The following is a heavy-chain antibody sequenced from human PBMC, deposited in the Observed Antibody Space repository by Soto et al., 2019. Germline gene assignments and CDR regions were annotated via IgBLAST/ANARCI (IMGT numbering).Heavy chain of an antibody. CDR1: GYTFTTYG. CDR3: ARDMGFGLSDY. J-gene: IGHJ4*02. V-gene: IGHV1-3*01. D-gene: IGHD3-10*01. Sequence: ASVKVSCKASGYTFTTYGISWVRQAPGQRLEWMGWINAGNGNTRYSQKFQGRVTLTRDTSASTAYMDLSSLRSEDTAVYYCARDMGFGLSDYWGQGTLVTVSS. CDR2: INAGNGNT.